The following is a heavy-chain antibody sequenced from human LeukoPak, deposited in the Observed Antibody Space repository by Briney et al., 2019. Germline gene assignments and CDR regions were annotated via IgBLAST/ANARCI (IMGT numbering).Heavy chain of an antibody. V-gene: IGHV4-34*01. D-gene: IGHD1-26*01. CDR3: ARAPSTLSRYSGSYYRP. J-gene: IGHJ5*02. CDR1: GGSFSGYY. Sequence: SETLSLTCAVYGGSFSGYYWSWIRQPPGKGLQWIGEINHSGSTNYNPSLKSRVTISVDTSKNQFSLKRSSVTAADTAVYYCARAPSTLSRYSGSYYRPWGQGTLVTVSS. CDR2: INHSGST.